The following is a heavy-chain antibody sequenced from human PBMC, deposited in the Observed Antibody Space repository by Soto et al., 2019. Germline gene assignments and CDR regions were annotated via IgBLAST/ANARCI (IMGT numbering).Heavy chain of an antibody. V-gene: IGHV3-30-3*01. CDR3: ASYYDSSGYPNYFDY. CDR1: GFTFSSYA. D-gene: IGHD3-22*01. J-gene: IGHJ4*02. Sequence: PGGSLRLSCAASGFTFSSYAMHWVRQAPGKGLEWVAVISYDGSNKYYADSVKGRFTISRDNSKNALYLQMNSLRAEDTAVYYCASYYDSSGYPNYFDYWGQGTLVTVSS. CDR2: ISYDGSNK.